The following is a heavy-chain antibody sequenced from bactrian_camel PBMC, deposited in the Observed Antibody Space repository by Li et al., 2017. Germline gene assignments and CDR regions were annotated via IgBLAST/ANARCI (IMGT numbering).Heavy chain of an antibody. J-gene: IGHJ4*01. CDR1: GFSFSKWG. CDR3: ATCGSTWDLSS. D-gene: IGHD6*01. Sequence: VQLVESGGGLVQPGESLRLSCAASGFSFSKWGMNWVRQAPGKGLEWVSVIFRGGGAYYAESVQGRFTISRDNAKNTVYLHLNTLKTEDMAMYYCATCGSTWDLSSWGQGTQVTVS. V-gene: IGHV3S10*01. CDR2: IFRGGGA.